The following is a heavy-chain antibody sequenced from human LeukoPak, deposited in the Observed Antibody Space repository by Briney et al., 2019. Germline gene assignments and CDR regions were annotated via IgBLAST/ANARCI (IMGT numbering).Heavy chain of an antibody. D-gene: IGHD3-10*01. Sequence: GGSLRLSCAASGFTFSDYHMSWIRQAPGKGLEWVANINEDGSQGYYLDSVKGRFTISRDNAKNSVYLQMGSLRVEDTAVYYCVRDGRGGYLDNWGQGTLVTVSS. CDR2: INEDGSQG. V-gene: IGHV3-7*01. CDR1: GFTFSDYH. J-gene: IGHJ4*02. CDR3: VRDGRGGYLDN.